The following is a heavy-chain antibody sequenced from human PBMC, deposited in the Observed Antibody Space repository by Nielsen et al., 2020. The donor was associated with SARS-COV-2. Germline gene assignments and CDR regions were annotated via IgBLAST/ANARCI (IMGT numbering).Heavy chain of an antibody. CDR1: GFTFTRYS. J-gene: IGHJ4*02. Sequence: GGSLRLSCAASGFTFTRYSMNWVRQAPGKGLEWVSYISSSSSTICYADSVKGRFTISRDNAKNSLYLQMNSLRAEDTAVYYCARDPILDYWGQGTLVTVSS. CDR3: ARDPILDY. CDR2: ISSSSSTI. V-gene: IGHV3-48*01.